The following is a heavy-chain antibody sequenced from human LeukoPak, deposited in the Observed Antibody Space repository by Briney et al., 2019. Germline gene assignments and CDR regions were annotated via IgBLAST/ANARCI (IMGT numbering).Heavy chain of an antibody. CDR3: AKGAIVVVRTVEEAFDI. CDR1: GFTFGDYA. Sequence: PGGSLRLSCTASGFTFGDYAMSWFRQAPGKGLEWVGFIRSKAFGGTPEYAASVKGRFTISRDNSKNTLYLQMNSLRAEDTAVYYCAKGAIVVVRTVEEAFDIWGQGTMVTVSS. J-gene: IGHJ3*02. D-gene: IGHD3-22*01. V-gene: IGHV3-49*03. CDR2: IRSKAFGGTP.